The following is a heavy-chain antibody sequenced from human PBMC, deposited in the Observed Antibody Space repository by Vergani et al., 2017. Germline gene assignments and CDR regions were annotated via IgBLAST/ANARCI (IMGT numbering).Heavy chain of an antibody. V-gene: IGHV4-59*01. Sequence: QVQLQESGPGLVKPSETLSLTCTVSGGSISSYYWSWIRQPPGKGLEWIGYIHYSGSTNYNPPPKSRVTISVDTSKNQFSLKLSSVTAADTAVYYCARAQRWLQLRGDFGYYFDYWGQGTLVTVSS. CDR2: IHYSGST. D-gene: IGHD5-24*01. CDR1: GGSISSYY. J-gene: IGHJ4*02. CDR3: ARAQRWLQLRGDFGYYFDY.